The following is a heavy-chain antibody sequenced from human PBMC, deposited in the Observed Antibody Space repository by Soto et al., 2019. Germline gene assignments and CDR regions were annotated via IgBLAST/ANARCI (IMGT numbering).Heavy chain of an antibody. V-gene: IGHV1-69*01. CDR3: ARAAFRSGYYGYYYGMDV. CDR2: IIPTLGTP. J-gene: IGHJ6*02. CDR1: GGTFSTHA. D-gene: IGHD3-3*01. Sequence: QVQLVQSGAEVKKPGSSVKVSCRASGGTFSTHATSWVRQAPGQGLEWLGGIIPTLGTPSYAQKFQGRVTITADESTSTAYMEVRRLTSEDTAVYYCARAAFRSGYYGYYYGMDVWGQGTAITVS.